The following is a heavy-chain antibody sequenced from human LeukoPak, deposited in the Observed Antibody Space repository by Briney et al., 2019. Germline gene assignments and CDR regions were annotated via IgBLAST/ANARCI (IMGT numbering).Heavy chain of an antibody. Sequence: GGSLRLSCAASGFTVSSNYMSWVRQAPGKGLEWVSVIYSGGSTYYADSVKGRFTISRDNSRNTLYLQMNSLRGDDTAVYYCAKDPTEQWLVLPWGQGTLVTVSS. D-gene: IGHD6-19*01. CDR1: GFTVSSNY. J-gene: IGHJ5*02. CDR2: IYSGGST. CDR3: AKDPTEQWLVLP. V-gene: IGHV3-53*01.